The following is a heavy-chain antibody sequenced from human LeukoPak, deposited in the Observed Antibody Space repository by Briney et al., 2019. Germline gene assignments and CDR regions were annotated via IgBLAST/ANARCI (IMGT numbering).Heavy chain of an antibody. CDR1: GFSFSDYW. V-gene: IGHV3-7*03. CDR3: ARVGASGSPFDN. CDR2: INQDGTKI. Sequence: GGSLRLSCAASGFSFSDYWMSWVRQAPGKGLEWVANINQDGTKIYYVDSVMGRFTISRDNAKNSLYLRLNSLRAGDTARYYCARVGASGSPFDNWGQGTLVTVSS. J-gene: IGHJ4*02. D-gene: IGHD3-10*01.